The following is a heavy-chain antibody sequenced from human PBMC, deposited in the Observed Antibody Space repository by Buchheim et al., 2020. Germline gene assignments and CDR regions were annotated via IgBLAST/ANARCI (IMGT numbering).Heavy chain of an antibody. CDR1: GFTFSSYW. CDR3: ASLTFSEFVA. Sequence: EVKLVESGGGLVQPGGSLRLSCAASGFTFSSYWMHWVRAERGKWLVWVSRINSDGSSPSYADSVKGRFSISRDNAKNTLYLQMNSLRAEDTAVYYCASLTFSEFVAWGQGTL. V-gene: IGHV3-74*01. CDR2: INSDGSSP. D-gene: IGHD3-3*02. J-gene: IGHJ5*02.